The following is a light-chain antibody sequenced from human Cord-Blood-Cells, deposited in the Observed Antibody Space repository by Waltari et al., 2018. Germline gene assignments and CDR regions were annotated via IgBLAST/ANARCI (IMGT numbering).Light chain of an antibody. J-gene: IGLJ3*02. Sequence: QSALTQPASVSGSPGQSITIPCTGTSSDVGSSNLFSWYQQHPGKAPKLMIYEGSKRPSGVSNRFSGSKSGNTASLTISGLQAEDEADYYCCSYAGSSDWVFGGGTKLTVL. V-gene: IGLV2-23*01. CDR1: SSDVGSSNL. CDR3: CSYAGSSDWV. CDR2: EGS.